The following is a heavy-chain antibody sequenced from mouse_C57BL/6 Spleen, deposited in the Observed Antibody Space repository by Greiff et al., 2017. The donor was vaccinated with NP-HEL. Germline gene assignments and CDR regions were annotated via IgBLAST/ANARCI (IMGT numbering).Heavy chain of an antibody. CDR2: INPNNGGT. CDR1: GYTFTDYY. V-gene: IGHV1-26*01. Sequence: VQLQQSGPELVKPGASVKISCKASGYTFTDYYMNWVKQSHGKSLEWIGDINPNNGGTSYNQKFKGKATLTVDKSSSTAYMELRSLTSEDSAVYSCARGGDGYYGWDYWGQGTTLTVSS. CDR3: ARGGDGYYGWDY. J-gene: IGHJ2*01. D-gene: IGHD2-3*01.